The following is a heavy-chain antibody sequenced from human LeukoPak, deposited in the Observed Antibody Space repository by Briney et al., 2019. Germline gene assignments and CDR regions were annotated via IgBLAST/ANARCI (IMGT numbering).Heavy chain of an antibody. J-gene: IGHJ6*02. V-gene: IGHV3-23*01. CDR2: ISASGDST. CDR1: GFTFSSYA. CDR3: AKDDLRWNYYYYGMDV. Sequence: PGGSLRLSCAASGFTFSSYAMSWVRQAPGKGLEWVSGISASGDSTYYAASVKGRFTISRDNSKNTLFLQMNSLRAEDTAVYYCAKDDLRWNYYYYGMDVWGQGTTVTVSS. D-gene: IGHD4-23*01.